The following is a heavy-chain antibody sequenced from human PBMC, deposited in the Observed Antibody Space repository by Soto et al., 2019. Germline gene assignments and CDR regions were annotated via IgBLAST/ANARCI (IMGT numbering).Heavy chain of an antibody. D-gene: IGHD1-1*01. CDR2: ISYDGNNK. V-gene: IGHV3-30*18. J-gene: IGHJ6*02. Sequence: SLRLSCAASGFTFSGYGMHWVRQAPGKGLEWVAVISYDGNNKYYADSVKGRFTISRDNSKNTLYLQMNSLRAEDTAVYYCAKGGRGTYYYYYGMDVWGQGTTVTV. CDR1: GFTFSGYG. CDR3: AKGGRGTYYYYYGMDV.